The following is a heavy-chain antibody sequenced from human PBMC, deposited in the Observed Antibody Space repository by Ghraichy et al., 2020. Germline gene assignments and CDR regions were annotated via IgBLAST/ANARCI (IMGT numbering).Heavy chain of an antibody. CDR3: ARDNRVMASTATIDY. V-gene: IGHV4-31*02. CDR2: IYYSGST. CDR1: GGSISSSGYY. J-gene: IGHJ4*02. Sequence: SQTLSLTCTVSGGSISSSGYYWSWIRQHPGKGLEWIGYIYYSGSTYYNPSLKSRVTISVDRSKNQFSLKLSSVTAADTAVYYCARDNRVMASTATIDYWGQGTLVTVSS. D-gene: IGHD5-12*01.